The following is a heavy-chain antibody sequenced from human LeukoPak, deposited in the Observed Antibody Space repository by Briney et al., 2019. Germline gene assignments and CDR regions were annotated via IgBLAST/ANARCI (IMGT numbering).Heavy chain of an antibody. D-gene: IGHD3-3*01. CDR1: GGSISSYY. J-gene: IGHJ4*02. V-gene: IGHV4-59*01. Sequence: SETLSLTCTVSGGSISSYYWSWIRQPPGKGLEWIGYIYYSGSTNYNPSLKSRVTISVDTSKNQFSLKLSSVTAADTAVYYCAREIIRLHLFDYWGQGTLVTVSS. CDR2: IYYSGST. CDR3: AREIIRLHLFDY.